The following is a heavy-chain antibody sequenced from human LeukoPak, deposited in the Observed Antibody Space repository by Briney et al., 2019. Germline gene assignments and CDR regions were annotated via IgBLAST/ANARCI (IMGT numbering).Heavy chain of an antibody. J-gene: IGHJ4*02. Sequence: PGGSLRLSCAASGFTFSSHAMSWVRQAPGKGLEWVSAISDSGGGTYYADSVKGRFTISRDKSKNTLYLQMNSLRAEDTAIYYCARDSPVLTVWGQGTLVTVSS. V-gene: IGHV3-23*01. CDR2: ISDSGGGT. CDR1: GFTFSSHA. CDR3: ARDSPVLTV. D-gene: IGHD3-9*01.